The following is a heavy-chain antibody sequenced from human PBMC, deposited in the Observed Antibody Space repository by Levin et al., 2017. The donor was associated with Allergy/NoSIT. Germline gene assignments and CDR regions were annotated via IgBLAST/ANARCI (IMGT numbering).Heavy chain of an antibody. V-gene: IGHV1-2*06. CDR3: ARGYSYGCDY. D-gene: IGHD5-18*01. CDR1: GYTFTGYY. Sequence: ASVKVSCKASGYTFTGYYIHWVRQAPGQGLEWMGRISPNSGGTNYAQKFQGRVTMTRDTSTSTTYMELGRLTSGDTAVYYCARGYSYGCDYWGQGTLVAVSS. J-gene: IGHJ4*02. CDR2: ISPNSGGT.